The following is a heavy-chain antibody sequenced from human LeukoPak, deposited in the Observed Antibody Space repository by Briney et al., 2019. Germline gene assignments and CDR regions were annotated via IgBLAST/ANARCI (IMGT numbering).Heavy chain of an antibody. CDR3: ARVPTNSYGFGQ. CDR1: GFTFGDYA. CDR2: INEDGTSA. J-gene: IGHJ4*02. V-gene: IGHV3-74*01. D-gene: IGHD5-18*01. Sequence: PGGSLRLSCTASGFTFGDYAMSWVRQAPGKGLEWVAHINEDGTSASHADSVKGRFTISRDNAKNTLYLQMNSLTVEDTAVYYCARVPTNSYGFGQWGQGSLVTVSS.